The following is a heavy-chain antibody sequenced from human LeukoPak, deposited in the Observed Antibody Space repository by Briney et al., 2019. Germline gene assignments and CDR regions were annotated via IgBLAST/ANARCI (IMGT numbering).Heavy chain of an antibody. J-gene: IGHJ3*02. CDR1: GFTFSSYS. D-gene: IGHD4-17*01. CDR3: ARAVYGFDAFDI. Sequence: PGGSLRLSCAASGFTFSSYSMNWVRQAPGKGLEWVSSISSSSSYIYYADSMKGRFTISRDNAKNSLYLQMNSLRAEDTAVYYCARAVYGFDAFDIWGQGTMVTVSP. CDR2: ISSSSSYI. V-gene: IGHV3-21*01.